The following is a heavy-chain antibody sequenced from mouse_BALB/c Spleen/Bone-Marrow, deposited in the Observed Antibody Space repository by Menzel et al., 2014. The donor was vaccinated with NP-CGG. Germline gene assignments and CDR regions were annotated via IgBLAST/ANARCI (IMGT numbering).Heavy chain of an antibody. J-gene: IGHJ2*01. D-gene: IGHD1-1*01. V-gene: IGHV1-69*02. CDR2: IYPSDSYT. CDR1: GYTFTSYW. CDR3: TRSGYGSSSLDY. Sequence: QVQLQQSGAELVRPGASVKLSCKASGYTFTSYWINWVKQRPGQGLEWIGNIYPSDSYTNYNRKFKDKATLTVGKSSSTAYMQLSSPTSEDSAVYYCTRSGYGSSSLDYWGQGTTLTVSS.